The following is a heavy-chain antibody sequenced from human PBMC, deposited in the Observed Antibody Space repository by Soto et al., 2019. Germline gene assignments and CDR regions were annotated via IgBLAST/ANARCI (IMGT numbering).Heavy chain of an antibody. CDR3: AKRAYDILTSRSYDYYGMDV. CDR2: ISGSGGST. Sequence: EVQLLESGGGLVQPGGSLRLSCAASGFTFSSYAMSWVRQAPGKGLEWVSAISGSGGSTYYGDSVKGRFTISRDNSKNTLYLQMHSLRADDTAVYYCAKRAYDILTSRSYDYYGMDVWGQGTRVRVS. J-gene: IGHJ6*02. D-gene: IGHD3-9*01. CDR1: GFTFSSYA. V-gene: IGHV3-23*01.